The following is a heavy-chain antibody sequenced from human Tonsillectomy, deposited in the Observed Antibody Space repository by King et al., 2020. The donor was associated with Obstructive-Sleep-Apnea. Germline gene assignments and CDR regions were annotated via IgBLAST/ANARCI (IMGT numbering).Heavy chain of an antibody. D-gene: IGHD4-23*01. J-gene: IGHJ4*02. CDR2: ISAGGGAT. CDR1: GFTFSNYA. CDR3: AKDYGGPFDY. V-gene: IGHV3-23*04. Sequence: VQLVESGGGLVQPGGSLRLSCAASGFTFSNYAMSWVRQAPGKGLECVSTISAGGGATYYADSVKGRFTISRDNSKNAVYLQMNSLRDGDTALYYCAKDYGGPFDYWGQGTLVTASS.